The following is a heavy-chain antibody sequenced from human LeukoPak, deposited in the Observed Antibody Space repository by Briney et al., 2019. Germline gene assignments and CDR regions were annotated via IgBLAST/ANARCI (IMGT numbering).Heavy chain of an antibody. CDR3: ATSYYYDSSGYYLAYYYGMDV. V-gene: IGHV4-34*08. CDR2: INHSGST. D-gene: IGHD3-22*01. CDR1: GFTFSSYA. Sequence: GSLRLSCAASGFTFSSYAMSWVRQAPGKGLEWIGEINHSGSTNYNPSLKSRVTISVDTSKNQFSLKLSSVTAADTAVYYCATSYYYDSSGYYLAYYYGMDVWGQGTTVTVSS. J-gene: IGHJ6*02.